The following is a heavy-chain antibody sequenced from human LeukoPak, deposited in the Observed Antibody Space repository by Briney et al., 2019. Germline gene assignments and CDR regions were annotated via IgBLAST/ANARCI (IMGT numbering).Heavy chain of an antibody. Sequence: GGSLRLSCAASGFTFSSYAMHWVRQAPGKGLEWVAVISYDGSNKYYADSVKGRFTFSRDNSKSTLYLQMNSLRAEDTAVYYCARERGVRSYYDILTGYYDYFDYWGQGTLVTVSS. D-gene: IGHD3-9*01. CDR1: GFTFSSYA. CDR3: ARERGVRSYYDILTGYYDYFDY. J-gene: IGHJ4*02. V-gene: IGHV3-30*04. CDR2: ISYDGSNK.